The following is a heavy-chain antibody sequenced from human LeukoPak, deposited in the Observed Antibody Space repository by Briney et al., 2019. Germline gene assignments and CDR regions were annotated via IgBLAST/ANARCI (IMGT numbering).Heavy chain of an antibody. CDR2: INAGNGNT. CDR3: ARDPAPDNFDY. D-gene: IGHD1-14*01. J-gene: IGHJ4*02. V-gene: IGHV1-3*01. CDR1: GYTFTNYV. Sequence: ASVKVSCKASGYTFTNYVMHWVRQAPGQRLEWMGWINAGNGNTKYSRKFQGRVTFTRDTSASTAYMELSSLRSEDTAVYYCARDPAPDNFDYWGQGTLVTVSS.